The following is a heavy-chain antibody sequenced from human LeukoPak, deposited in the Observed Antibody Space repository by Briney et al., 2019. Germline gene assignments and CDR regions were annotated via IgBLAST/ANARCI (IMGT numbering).Heavy chain of an antibody. Sequence: GGSLRLSCAASGFTFSSYSMNWVRQAPGKGLEWVSYISSSSSTIYYADSVKGRFTISKDNAKNSLYLQMNSLRAEDTAVYYCARDLVLWFGVDGAFDIWGQGTMVTVSS. V-gene: IGHV3-48*04. D-gene: IGHD3-10*01. CDR3: ARDLVLWFGVDGAFDI. CDR2: ISSSSSTI. CDR1: GFTFSSYS. J-gene: IGHJ3*02.